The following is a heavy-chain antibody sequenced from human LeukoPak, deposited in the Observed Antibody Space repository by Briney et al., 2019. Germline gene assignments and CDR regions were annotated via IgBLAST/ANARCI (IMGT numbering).Heavy chain of an antibody. J-gene: IGHJ3*02. Sequence: GGSLRLSCAASGFTFSDYYMSWIRQAPGKGLEWVSAISGSGGSTYYADSVKGRFTISRDNSKNTLYLQMNSLRAEDTAVYYCAKPMDYGDYEELDAFDIWGQGTMVTVSS. CDR1: GFTFSDYY. V-gene: IGHV3-23*01. CDR3: AKPMDYGDYEELDAFDI. D-gene: IGHD4-17*01. CDR2: ISGSGGST.